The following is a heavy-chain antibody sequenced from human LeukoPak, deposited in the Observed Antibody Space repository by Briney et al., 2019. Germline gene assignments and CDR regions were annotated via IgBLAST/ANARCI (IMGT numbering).Heavy chain of an antibody. CDR2: INHRGST. J-gene: IGHJ6*02. CDR1: GGSFSGYY. D-gene: IGHD3-10*01. V-gene: IGHV4-34*01. CDR3: ARGRVTMVRVAPPPGYYYYGMDV. Sequence: SETLSLTCAVYGGSFSGYYWSWIRQPPGKRLEWIGEINHRGSTNYNPSLKSRVTISVDTSKNQLSLKLSSVTAADTAVYYCARGRVTMVRVAPPPGYYYYGMDVWGQGTTVTVSS.